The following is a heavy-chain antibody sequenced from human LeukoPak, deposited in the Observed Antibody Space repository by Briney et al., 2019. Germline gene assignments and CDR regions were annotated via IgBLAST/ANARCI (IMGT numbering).Heavy chain of an antibody. D-gene: IGHD4-23*01. CDR3: AIRSGGAAFDI. Sequence: GESLKISCKGYDSRFISYWIGWVRQMPGKGLEWMGIIYPGDSDTRYSPSFQGQVTISADKSISTAYLQWSSLKASDTAMYYCAIRSGGAAFDIWGQGTMVTVSS. CDR2: IYPGDSDT. CDR1: DSRFISYW. V-gene: IGHV5-51*01. J-gene: IGHJ3*02.